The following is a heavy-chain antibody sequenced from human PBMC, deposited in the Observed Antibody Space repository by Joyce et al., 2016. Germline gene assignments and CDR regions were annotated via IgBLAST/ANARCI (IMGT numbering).Heavy chain of an antibody. Sequence: QVQLVQSGAEVKKPGASVKVSCKAFGYTFTNYYIHGVRQVPGQGLEWMGISNPSGGSTTFAQKFQGRVTITRDTSTSTVHMDLSSLRSEDTAVYYCARGGKTTYYDTSGYFDYWGQGTLVTVPS. CDR3: ARGGKTTYYDTSGYFDY. CDR1: GYTFTNYY. V-gene: IGHV1-46*01. J-gene: IGHJ4*02. CDR2: SNPSGGST. D-gene: IGHD3-22*01.